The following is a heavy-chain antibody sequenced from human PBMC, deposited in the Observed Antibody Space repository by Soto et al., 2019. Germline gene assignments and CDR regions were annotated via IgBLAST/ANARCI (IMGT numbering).Heavy chain of an antibody. J-gene: IGHJ6*02. CDR3: ARDASSGSYYYYGMDV. V-gene: IGHV3-53*04. CDR2: IYSGGST. CDR1: GFTVSSNY. D-gene: IGHD1-26*01. Sequence: SGGSLRLSCAASGFTVSSNYMSWVRQAPGKGLEWVSVIYSGGSTYYADSVKGRFTISRHNSKNTLYLQMNSLRAEDTAVYYCARDASSGSYYYYGMDVWGQGTTVTVSS.